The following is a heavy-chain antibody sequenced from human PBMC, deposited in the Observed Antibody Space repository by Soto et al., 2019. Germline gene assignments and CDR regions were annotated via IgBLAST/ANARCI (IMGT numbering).Heavy chain of an antibody. CDR3: ARRSYSSGWTNHFDY. D-gene: IGHD6-19*01. Sequence: SETLSLTCAVYGGSISSYYWSWIRQTPGKGLEWIGYIYYSGSTNYNPSLKSRVTISVDTSKNQFSLKLSSVTAADTAVYYCARRSYSSGWTNHFDYWGQGTLVTVSS. CDR1: GGSISSYY. V-gene: IGHV4-59*01. CDR2: IYYSGST. J-gene: IGHJ4*02.